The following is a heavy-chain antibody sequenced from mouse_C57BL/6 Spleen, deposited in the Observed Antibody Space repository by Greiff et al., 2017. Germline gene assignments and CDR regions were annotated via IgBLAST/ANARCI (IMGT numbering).Heavy chain of an antibody. J-gene: IGHJ2*01. D-gene: IGHD1-1*01. CDR1: GYAFTNYS. CDR3: ARRYYCSSYDY. CDR2: INPGSGGT. V-gene: IGHV1-54*01. Sequence: VQLQQSGAELVRPGTSVKVSCKASGYAFTNYSIEWVKQRPGQGLEWIGVINPGSGGTNYNERLKGKATLTADKSSSTAFMQLSSLTSEDSAVYCCARRYYCSSYDYWGQGTTLTVSS.